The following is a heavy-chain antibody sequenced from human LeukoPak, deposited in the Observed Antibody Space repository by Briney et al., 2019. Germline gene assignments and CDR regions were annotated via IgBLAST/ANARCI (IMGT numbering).Heavy chain of an antibody. J-gene: IGHJ6*02. CDR1: GFTFSSYG. D-gene: IGHD2-2*01. CDR2: IRYDGSNK. CDR3: ARDPIYCSSTSCRAYYYYGMDV. Sequence: PGGSLRLSCAASGFTFSSYGMHWVRQAPGKGLEWVAFIRYDGSNKYYADSVKGRFTISRDNAKNSLYLQMNSLRAEDTAVYYCARDPIYCSSTSCRAYYYYGMDVWGQGTTVTVSS. V-gene: IGHV3-30*02.